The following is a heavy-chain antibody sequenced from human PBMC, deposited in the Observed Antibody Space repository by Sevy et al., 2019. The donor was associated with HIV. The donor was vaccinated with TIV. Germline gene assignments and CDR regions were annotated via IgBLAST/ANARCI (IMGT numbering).Heavy chain of an antibody. CDR3: ARPVGYAAS. D-gene: IGHD5-12*01. V-gene: IGHV5-51*01. J-gene: IGHJ5*02. CDR2: IYPGDSDT. Sequence: GESLKISCRASGYDFANNWIGWVRQMPGEGLEWMGIIYPGDSDTRYTPSFEGRVTISADKSVNTAYLQWSSLKAPDTATYCGARPVGYAASWGQGTLVTVSS. CDR1: GYDFANNW.